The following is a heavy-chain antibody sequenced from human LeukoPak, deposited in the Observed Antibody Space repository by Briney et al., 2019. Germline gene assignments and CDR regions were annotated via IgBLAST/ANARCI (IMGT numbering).Heavy chain of an antibody. V-gene: IGHV4-59*01. CDR3: ARDAQQYYDFWSGYGDAFDI. D-gene: IGHD3-3*01. CDR2: IYYSGST. J-gene: IGHJ3*02. Sequence: PSETLSLTCTVSGGSISSYYWSWIRQPPGKGLEWNGYIYYSGSTNYNPSLKSRVTISVDTSKNQFSLKLSSVTAADTAVYYCARDAQQYYDFWSGYGDAFDIWGQGTMVTVSS. CDR1: GGSISSYY.